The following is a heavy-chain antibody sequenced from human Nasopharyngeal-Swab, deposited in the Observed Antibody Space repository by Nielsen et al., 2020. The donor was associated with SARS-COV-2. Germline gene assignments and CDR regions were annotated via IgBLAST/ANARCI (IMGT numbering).Heavy chain of an antibody. J-gene: IGHJ3*02. CDR1: GFSCSIYA. CDR3: AKEAYGGNSGESAFDI. CDR2: ISGSATST. Sequence: GGSLRLSCAASGFSCSIYAMSWVRQPPGKGLEWVSTISGSATSTYYADSVKGRFTISRDNSKNTLYLQMNSLRAEDTAVYYCAKEAYGGNSGESAFDIWGQGTMVTVSS. D-gene: IGHD4-23*01. V-gene: IGHV3-23*01.